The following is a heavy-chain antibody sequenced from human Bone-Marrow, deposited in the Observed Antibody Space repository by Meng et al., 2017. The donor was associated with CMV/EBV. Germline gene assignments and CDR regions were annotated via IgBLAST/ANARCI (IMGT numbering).Heavy chain of an antibody. CDR1: GFTFSSYS. J-gene: IGHJ4*02. D-gene: IGHD5-18*01. Sequence: GGSLRLSCAASGFTFSSYSMNWVRQAPGKGLEWVSSISSSSSYIYYADSVKGRFTISRDNAKNSLYLQMNSLRAEDTAVYYCARDGLGYSYRPPFDYWGQGTLVTVSS. CDR2: ISSSSSYI. CDR3: ARDGLGYSYRPPFDY. V-gene: IGHV3-21*01.